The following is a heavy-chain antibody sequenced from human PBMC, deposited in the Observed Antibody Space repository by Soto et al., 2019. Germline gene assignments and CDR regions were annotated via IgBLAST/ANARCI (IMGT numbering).Heavy chain of an antibody. Sequence: EEQLVESGGGLVKPGGSLRLSCAASGFTFSDFAMNWVRQAPGKGLEWVSTISGTSGNYIYYADSVKGRFTISRDNAQNSLYLQMNSVRADDTAVYYCARASPGLDVWGHGTTVIVSS. CDR2: ISGTSGNYI. CDR3: ARASPGLDV. CDR1: GFTFSDFA. V-gene: IGHV3-21*01. J-gene: IGHJ6*02. D-gene: IGHD6-6*01.